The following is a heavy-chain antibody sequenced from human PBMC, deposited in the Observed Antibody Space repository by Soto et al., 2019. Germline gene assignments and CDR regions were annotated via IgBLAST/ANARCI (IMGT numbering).Heavy chain of an antibody. CDR2: ISTYHDHT. Sequence: QGQLVQSGAEVKKPGASVKVSCKTSGYSFTTYGIAWVRQSPGQGLEWMGWISTYHDHTNYAQKFEDRLTMTKDTSTTTDYMELRSLTSDDTAVYYCAKSRKGGGYDRNFDSWGQGTLVTVSS. CDR1: GYSFTTYG. CDR3: AKSRKGGGYDRNFDS. V-gene: IGHV1-18*01. J-gene: IGHJ4*02. D-gene: IGHD5-12*01.